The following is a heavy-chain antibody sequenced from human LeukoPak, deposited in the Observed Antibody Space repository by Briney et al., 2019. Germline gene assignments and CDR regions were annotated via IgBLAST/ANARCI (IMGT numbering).Heavy chain of an antibody. Sequence: GGSLRLSCAASGFIVSSTYMSWVRQAPGKGLEWVSIICSGDSTYYADSVKGRFTISRDNSRNTVYLQMNSLRAEDTAVYYCAKNRVGASGLAEYFEHWGQGTLVAVSS. V-gene: IGHV3-53*01. CDR1: GFIVSSTY. D-gene: IGHD1-26*01. J-gene: IGHJ1*01. CDR3: AKNRVGASGLAEYFEH. CDR2: ICSGDST.